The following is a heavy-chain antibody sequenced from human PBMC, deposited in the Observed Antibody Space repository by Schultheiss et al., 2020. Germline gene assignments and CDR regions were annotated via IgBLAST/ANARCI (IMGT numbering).Heavy chain of an antibody. D-gene: IGHD3-10*01. CDR1: GFTFSSYS. CDR3: ARGLGETPNDAFDM. CDR2: ISSSSSTI. V-gene: IGHV3-48*02. J-gene: IGHJ3*02. Sequence: GGSLRLSCSASGFTFSSYSMNWVRQAPGKGLEWVSYISSSSSTIYYADSVKGRFTISRDNAKNSLYLQMNSLRDEDTAVYYCARGLGETPNDAFDMWGQGTMVTVSS.